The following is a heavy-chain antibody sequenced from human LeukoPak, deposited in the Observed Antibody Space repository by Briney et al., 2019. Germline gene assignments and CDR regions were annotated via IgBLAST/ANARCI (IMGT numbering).Heavy chain of an antibody. V-gene: IGHV1-46*01. Sequence: ASVKVSCKASGGTFSSYAISWVRQAPGQGLEWMGIINPSGGSTGYAQKFQGRVTMTRDTSTSTVYMELSSLRSEDTAVYYCARGGTIRPGDYWGQGTLVTVSS. D-gene: IGHD1/OR15-1a*01. J-gene: IGHJ4*02. CDR3: ARGGTIRPGDY. CDR2: INPSGGST. CDR1: GGTFSSYA.